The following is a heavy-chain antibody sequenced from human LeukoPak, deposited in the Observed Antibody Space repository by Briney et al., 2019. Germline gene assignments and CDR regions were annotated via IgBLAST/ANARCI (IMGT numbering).Heavy chain of an antibody. J-gene: IGHJ4*02. CDR1: GYSFTSYW. Sequence: GESLKTSCKGSGYSFTSYWIGWVRQMPGKGLEWMGIIYPRDSDTRYSPSFQGQVTISADKSISTAYLQWSSLKASDTAMYYCARPGYYGDYSFDFWGQGTLVTASS. CDR2: IYPRDSDT. D-gene: IGHD4-17*01. CDR3: ARPGYYGDYSFDF. V-gene: IGHV5-51*01.